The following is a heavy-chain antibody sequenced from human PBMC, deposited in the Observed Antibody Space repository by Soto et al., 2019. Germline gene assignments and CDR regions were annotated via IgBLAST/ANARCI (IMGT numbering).Heavy chain of an antibody. Sequence: EVQLVESGGGLVQPGRSLRLSCAGSGFTLSDYYIDWVRQAPGKGLEWVGRSRDKGNSYRTDYAASVKGRFTISRDASKNSLYLQMNSLKTEDTALYYCTRSITGTTSFDYWGQGTLVTVSS. J-gene: IGHJ4*02. CDR3: TRSITGTTSFDY. V-gene: IGHV3-72*01. CDR1: GFTLSDYY. CDR2: SRDKGNSYRT. D-gene: IGHD1-7*01.